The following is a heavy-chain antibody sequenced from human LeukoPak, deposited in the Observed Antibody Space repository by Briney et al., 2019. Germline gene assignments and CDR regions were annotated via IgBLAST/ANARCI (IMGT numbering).Heavy chain of an antibody. Sequence: ASVKVSCKASGYTSTSYGISWVRQAPGQGLEWMGWISAYNGNTNYAQKLQGRVTMTSDTSTSTAYMELRSLRSDDTAVYYCARVTVVVPAYILDAFDIWGQGTMVTVSS. CDR1: GYTSTSYG. CDR3: ARVTVVVPAYILDAFDI. D-gene: IGHD2-2*01. V-gene: IGHV1-18*01. CDR2: ISAYNGNT. J-gene: IGHJ3*02.